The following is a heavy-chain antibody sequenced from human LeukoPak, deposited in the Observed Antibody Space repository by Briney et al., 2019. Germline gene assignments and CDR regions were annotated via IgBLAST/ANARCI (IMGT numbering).Heavy chain of an antibody. CDR1: GGSISSYY. Sequence: PSETLSLTCTVSGGSISSYYWSWIRQPPGKGLEWIGYIYYSGSTNYNPSLKSRVTISVDTSKNQFSLKLSSVTAADTAVYYCARGRSLYDYVWGSYRYYFDYWGQGTLVTVSS. CDR3: ARGRSLYDYVWGSYRYYFDY. CDR2: IYYSGST. J-gene: IGHJ4*02. D-gene: IGHD3-16*02. V-gene: IGHV4-59*12.